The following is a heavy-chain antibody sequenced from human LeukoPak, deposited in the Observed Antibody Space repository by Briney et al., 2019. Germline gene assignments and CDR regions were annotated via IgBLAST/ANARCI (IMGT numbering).Heavy chain of an antibody. CDR1: GFTLSRFW. Sequence: PGGSLRLSCAASGFTLSRFWMHWVRQAPGKGLVWVSHINSDGSITSYADSVKGRFTISKDNAKNTLYVQMNSLTAEDTAVYYCARGVYDSSGCSYYWSQGTLVTVSS. V-gene: IGHV3-74*01. J-gene: IGHJ4*02. CDR3: ARGVYDSSGCSYY. CDR2: INSDGSIT. D-gene: IGHD3-22*01.